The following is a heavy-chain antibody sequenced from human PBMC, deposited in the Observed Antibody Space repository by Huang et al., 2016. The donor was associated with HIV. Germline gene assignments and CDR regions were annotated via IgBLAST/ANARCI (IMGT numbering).Heavy chain of an antibody. J-gene: IGHJ3*01. CDR2: ILYDGTTK. CDR3: AKGGRYGVLDF. Sequence: QVQLVESGGGVVQPGGSLTLSCADSGFDFNIYGMHWVRQAPGKGLEWVTVILYDGTTKYYAESVQGRVTISRDNSKKTVYLRMNSLRPDDTAVYFCAKGGRYGVLDFWGQGTMVAVSS. D-gene: IGHD1-26*01. V-gene: IGHV3-30*18. CDR1: GFDFNIYG.